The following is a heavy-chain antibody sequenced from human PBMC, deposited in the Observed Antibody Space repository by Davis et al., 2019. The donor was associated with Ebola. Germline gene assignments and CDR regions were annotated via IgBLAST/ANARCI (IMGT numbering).Heavy chain of an antibody. Sequence: ASVKVSCKASGYTFTSYGISWVRQAPGQGLEWMGWISAYNGNTNYAQKLQGRVTMTTDTSTSTAYMELRSLRSDDTAVYYCARSQDYYDSSGLGGWYFDLWGRGTLVTVSS. CDR3: ARSQDYYDSSGLGGWYFDL. J-gene: IGHJ2*01. D-gene: IGHD3-22*01. V-gene: IGHV1-18*01. CDR2: ISAYNGNT. CDR1: GYTFTSYG.